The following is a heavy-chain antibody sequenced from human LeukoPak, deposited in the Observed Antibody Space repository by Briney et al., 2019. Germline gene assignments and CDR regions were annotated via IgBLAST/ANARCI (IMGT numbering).Heavy chain of an antibody. V-gene: IGHV3-7*01. Sequence: HPGGSLRLSCAASGFTFSSYWMSWVRQAPGKGLEWVANIKQDGSEKYYVDSVKGRFTISRDNAKNSLYLQMNSLRAEDTAVYYCARETLYCSSTSCDSYFQHWGQGTLVTVSS. D-gene: IGHD2-2*01. CDR3: ARETLYCSSTSCDSYFQH. CDR2: IKQDGSEK. CDR1: GFTFSSYW. J-gene: IGHJ1*01.